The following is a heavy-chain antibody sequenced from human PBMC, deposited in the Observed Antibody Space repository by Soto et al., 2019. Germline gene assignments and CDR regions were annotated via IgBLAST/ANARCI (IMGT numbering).Heavy chain of an antibody. D-gene: IGHD2-2*01. CDR1: GYTFTSYG. CDR2: ISAYNGNT. Sequence: ASVKVSCKASGYTFTSYGISWLRQSPGQGLEWMGWISAYNGNTNYAQKLQGRVTMTTDTSTSTAYMELRSLRSDDTAVYYCATKYCSSTSCLRGFYDFWSGFLYGMDVWGQGTTVTVSS. CDR3: ATKYCSSTSCLRGFYDFWSGFLYGMDV. J-gene: IGHJ6*02. V-gene: IGHV1-18*01.